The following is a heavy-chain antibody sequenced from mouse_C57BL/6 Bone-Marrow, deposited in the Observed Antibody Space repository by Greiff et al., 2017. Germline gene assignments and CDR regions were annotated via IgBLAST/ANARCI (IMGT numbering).Heavy chain of an antibody. CDR3: ARQGLYFDY. V-gene: IGHV5-6*02. J-gene: IGHJ2*01. D-gene: IGHD3-3*01. CDR2: ISSGGSYT. Sequence: DVKLVESGGDLVKPGGSLKLSCAASGFTFSSYGMSWVRQTPDKRLEWVATISSGGSYTYYPDSVKGRFTISRDNAKNTLYLQMSRLKSEDTAMYYCARQGLYFDYWGQGTTLTVSS. CDR1: GFTFSSYG.